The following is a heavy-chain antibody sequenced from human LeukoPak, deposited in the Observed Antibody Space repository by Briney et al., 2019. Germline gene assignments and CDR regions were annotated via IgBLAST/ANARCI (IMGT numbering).Heavy chain of an antibody. Sequence: PGGSLRLSCAASGFTFSSYSMNWVRQAPGKGLEWVSYISSSSSTIYYADSVKGRFTISGDNAKNSLYLQMNSLRAEDTAVYYCAELGITMIGGVWGKGTTVTISS. V-gene: IGHV3-48*01. CDR3: AELGITMIGGV. CDR1: GFTFSSYS. J-gene: IGHJ6*04. CDR2: ISSSSSTI. D-gene: IGHD3-10*02.